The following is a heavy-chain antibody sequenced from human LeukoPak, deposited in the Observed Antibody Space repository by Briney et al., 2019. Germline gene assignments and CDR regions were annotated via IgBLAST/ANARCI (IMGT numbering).Heavy chain of an antibody. D-gene: IGHD6-19*01. J-gene: IGHJ4*02. CDR2: LTGSGRGT. Sequence: PGGSLRLSCAASGFTFTSYYMSWVRQPPGKGLEWVSSLTGSGRGTYYADSVRGRFTISRDNAQNSLSLQMNSLRVEDTAVYFCARIGVYPGYTSRWAHDFDFWGQGTLVSASS. CDR3: ARIGVYPGYTSRWAHDFDF. CDR1: GFTFTSYY. V-gene: IGHV3-21*01.